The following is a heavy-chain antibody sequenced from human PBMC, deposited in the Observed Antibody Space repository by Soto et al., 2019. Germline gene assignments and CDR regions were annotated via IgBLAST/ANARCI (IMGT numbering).Heavy chain of an antibody. D-gene: IGHD3-3*01. V-gene: IGHV4-34*01. CDR1: GGSFSGYY. CDR2: INHSGNI. CDR3: ARTSIFGGGYYFDY. Sequence: SETLSLTCAVYGGSFSGYYWSWIRQPPGKGLEWIGEINHSGNINYNPSLKSRVTISVDTSKNQFSLNLSSVTAADTAVYYCARTSIFGGGYYFDYWGQGTLVTVSS. J-gene: IGHJ4*02.